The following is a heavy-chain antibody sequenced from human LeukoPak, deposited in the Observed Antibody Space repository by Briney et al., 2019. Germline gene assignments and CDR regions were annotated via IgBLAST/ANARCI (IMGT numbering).Heavy chain of an antibody. CDR3: KKEVAYDILTGYYNNHPYFDY. CDR1: GGTFSSYA. Sequence: SVKFYCKASGGTFSSYAISWVRQAPGQGLEWIERIIPILGIANYAQKFQGRVTITADKSTSTAYMELSSLRSEDTAVYYCKKEVAYDILTGYYNNHPYFDYWGQGTLVTVSS. D-gene: IGHD3-9*01. J-gene: IGHJ4*02. V-gene: IGHV1-69*04. CDR2: IIPILGIA.